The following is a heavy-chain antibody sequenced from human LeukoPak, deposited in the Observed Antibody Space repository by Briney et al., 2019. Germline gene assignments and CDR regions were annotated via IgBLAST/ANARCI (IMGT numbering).Heavy chain of an antibody. J-gene: IGHJ4*02. CDR2: IYTSETT. Sequence: SETLSLTCTVSGASISSSYWSWIRQPPGKGLEWIGYIYTSETTNYNPSLRSRVTISIDTSKNQFSLRLSSVTAADTAVYYCARHRSPSSLSYFDIWGQGTLVIVSS. D-gene: IGHD6-19*01. CDR1: GASISSSY. V-gene: IGHV4-4*09. CDR3: ARHRSPSSLSYFDI.